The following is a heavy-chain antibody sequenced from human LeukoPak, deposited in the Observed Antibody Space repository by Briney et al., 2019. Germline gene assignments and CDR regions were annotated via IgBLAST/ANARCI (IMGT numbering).Heavy chain of an antibody. CDR1: GFTFNSYA. D-gene: IGHD1-1*01. J-gene: IGHJ6*03. CDR2: ISGNGDGT. Sequence: VGSLRLSCAASGFTFNSYAMNWVRQAPGKGLEWVSAISGNGDGTYYSYSVKGRFTISRDNSKNTLSLQMNSLRAEDTAVYYCAKCLERDSYYFYMDVWGKGTTVTVSS. CDR3: AKCLERDSYYFYMDV. V-gene: IGHV3-23*01.